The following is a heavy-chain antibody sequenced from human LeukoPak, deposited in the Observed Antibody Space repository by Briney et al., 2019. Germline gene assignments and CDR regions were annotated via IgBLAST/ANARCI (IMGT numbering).Heavy chain of an antibody. D-gene: IGHD3-3*01. J-gene: IGHJ4*02. Sequence: SVKVPCKASGGTFSSYAISWVRQAPGQGLEWMGRIIPILGIANYAQKFQGRVTMTRDTSISTAYMELSRLRSDDTAVYYCARGSHYDFWSGPLGYWGQGTLVTVSS. CDR2: IIPILGIA. CDR3: ARGSHYDFWSGPLGY. CDR1: GGTFSSYA. V-gene: IGHV1-69*04.